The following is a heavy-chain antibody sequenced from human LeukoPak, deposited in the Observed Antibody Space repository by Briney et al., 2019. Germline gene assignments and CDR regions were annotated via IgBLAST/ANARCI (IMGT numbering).Heavy chain of an antibody. CDR3: AREEREIFGVVIIGDDAFDI. Sequence: GASVKVSCKASGGTFSSYAISWVRQAPGQGLEWMGGIIPIFGTANYAQKFQGRVTITTDESTSTAYMELSSLRSEDTAVYYCAREEREIFGVVIIGDDAFDIWGQGTMVTVSS. J-gene: IGHJ3*02. D-gene: IGHD3-3*01. CDR1: GGTFSSYA. CDR2: IIPIFGTA. V-gene: IGHV1-69*05.